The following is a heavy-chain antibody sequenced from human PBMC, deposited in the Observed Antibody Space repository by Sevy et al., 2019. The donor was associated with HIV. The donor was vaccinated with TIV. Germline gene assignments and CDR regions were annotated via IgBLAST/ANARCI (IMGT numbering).Heavy chain of an antibody. CDR3: TRPRSAYYYDSSGYYPVSYY. CDR1: GFTFGDYA. CDR2: IRSKAYGGTT. D-gene: IGHD3-22*01. V-gene: IGHV3-49*03. J-gene: IGHJ4*02. Sequence: GGSLRLSCTASGFTFGDYAMSWFRQAPGKGLEWVGFIRSKAYGGTTEYAASVKGRLTISRDDSKSIAYLQMNSLKTEDTAVYYCTRPRSAYYYDSSGYYPVSYYWGQGTLVTVSS.